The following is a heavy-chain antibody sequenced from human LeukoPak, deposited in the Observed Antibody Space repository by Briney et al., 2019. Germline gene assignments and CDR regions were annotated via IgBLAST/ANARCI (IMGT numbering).Heavy chain of an antibody. CDR2: IYYSGST. CDR1: SGSISSSSYY. CDR3: ARDPRATYFDY. D-gene: IGHD1-26*01. J-gene: IGHJ4*02. Sequence: SETLSLTCTVSSGSISSSSYYWGWIRQPPGKGLEWIGSIYYSGSTYYDPSLKSRVTISVDTSKNQFSLKLSSVIAADTAVNYCARDPRATYFDYWGQGTLVTVSS. V-gene: IGHV4-39*07.